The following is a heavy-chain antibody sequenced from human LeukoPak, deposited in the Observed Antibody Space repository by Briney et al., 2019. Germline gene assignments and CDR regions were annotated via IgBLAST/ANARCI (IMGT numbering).Heavy chain of an antibody. D-gene: IGHD3-10*02. Sequence: PGGSLRLSCAASGFTFSSNDMSWVRQAPGKGLEWVSVIYSGGSTYFADAVKGRFTISRDNSKNTLYLQMNSLRAEDTAVYYCAELGITMIGGVWGKGTTVTISS. V-gene: IGHV3-66*01. CDR1: GFTFSSND. J-gene: IGHJ6*04. CDR2: IYSGGST. CDR3: AELGITMIGGV.